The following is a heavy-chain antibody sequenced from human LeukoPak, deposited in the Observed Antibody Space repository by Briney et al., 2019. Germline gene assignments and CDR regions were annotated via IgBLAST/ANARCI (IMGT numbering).Heavy chain of an antibody. CDR2: ISGSGGST. J-gene: IGHJ4*02. CDR3: AKGHSSSWYYYFDY. D-gene: IGHD6-13*01. V-gene: IGHV3-23*01. Sequence: PGGSLRLSCAASGFTFGNYALSWVRQAPGKGPEWVSAISGSGGSTYYADSVKGRFTISRDNSKNTLYLQMNSLRAEDTAVYYCAKGHSSSWYYYFDYWGQGTVVTVSS. CDR1: GFTFGNYA.